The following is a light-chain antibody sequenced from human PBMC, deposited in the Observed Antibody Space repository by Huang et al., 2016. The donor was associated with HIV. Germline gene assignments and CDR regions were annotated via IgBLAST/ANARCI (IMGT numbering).Light chain of an antibody. Sequence: DIVMTQSPDSLTLSLGARATISCKSSQDLFYNSTEKNYLAWYQQKPGQPPKLLLYWASTRDSGVPARFSGSGSRTDFTLTIDGLQSDDTAVYYCQQYYTNHYTFGQGTKLEIK. CDR3: QQYYTNHYT. CDR1: QDLFYNSTEKNY. J-gene: IGKJ2*01. V-gene: IGKV4-1*01. CDR2: WAS.